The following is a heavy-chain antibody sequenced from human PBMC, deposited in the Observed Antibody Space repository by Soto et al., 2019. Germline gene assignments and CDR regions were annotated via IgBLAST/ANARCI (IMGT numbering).Heavy chain of an antibody. CDR1: GYTFTDYT. CDR3: AREVRGVSFFFDY. CDR2: INPGNGYI. D-gene: IGHD3-10*01. Sequence: ASVKVSCKASGYTFTDYTIQWVRQAPGQSLEWMGWINPGNGYIKYSQKFQGRVTITGDTSANIAYMELSNLRSEDTAVYYCAREVRGVSFFFDYWGQGTLVTVSS. J-gene: IGHJ4*02. V-gene: IGHV1-3*01.